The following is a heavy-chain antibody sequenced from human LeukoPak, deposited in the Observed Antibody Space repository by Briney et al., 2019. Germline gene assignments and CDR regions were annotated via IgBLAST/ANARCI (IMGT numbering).Heavy chain of an antibody. V-gene: IGHV4-59*12. CDR1: GGSISSYY. Sequence: SETLSLTCTVSGGSISSYYWSWIRQPPGKGLEWIGYIYYSGSTYYNPSLKSRVTISVDTSKNQFSLKLSSVTAADTAVYYCARIPREFGNWYFDLWGRGTLVTVSS. CDR3: ARIPREFGNWYFDL. J-gene: IGHJ2*01. CDR2: IYYSGST. D-gene: IGHD3-10*01.